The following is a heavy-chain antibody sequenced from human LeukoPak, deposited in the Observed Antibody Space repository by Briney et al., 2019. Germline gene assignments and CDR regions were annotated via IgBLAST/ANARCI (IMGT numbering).Heavy chain of an antibody. V-gene: IGHV3-48*04. J-gene: IGHJ6*03. D-gene: IGHD6-13*01. CDR1: GFTFSRFT. CDR2: TTSNSNIK. Sequence: GGSLRLSCEASGFTFSRFTMHWVRQAPGKGLEWLSSTTSNSNIKYYADYVKGRFTISRDNAKNSLYLQVNSLRAEDTAVYFCARAVLDSSSLTYYMDVWGKGTTVTVSS. CDR3: ARAVLDSSSLTYYMDV.